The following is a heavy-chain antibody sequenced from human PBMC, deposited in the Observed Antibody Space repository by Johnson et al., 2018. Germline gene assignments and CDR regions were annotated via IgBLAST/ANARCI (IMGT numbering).Heavy chain of an antibody. CDR1: GYTFTSYD. CDR2: MNPNSGNT. CDR3: ARGRRGNSFLLGYYYYGMDV. D-gene: IGHD4-23*01. V-gene: IGHV1-8*01. J-gene: IGHJ6*02. Sequence: QVQLVESGAEVKKXGASXKVXCKASGYTFTSYDINWVRQATGQGLEWMGWMNPNSGNTGYAQKFQGSVTMTRNTSISTAHMKPSILRPEDTAVYYCARGRRGNSFLLGYYYYGMDVWGQGTTVTVSS.